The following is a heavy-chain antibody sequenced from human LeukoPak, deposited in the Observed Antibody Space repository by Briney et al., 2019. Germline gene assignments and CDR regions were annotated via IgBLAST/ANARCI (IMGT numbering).Heavy chain of an antibody. D-gene: IGHD1-1*01. V-gene: IGHV3-74*01. CDR3: ARSDNWNDVGY. CDR2: INTDGSST. Sequence: QTGGSLRLSCAASGFTFSSYWMHWVRQAPGKGLVWVSRINTDGSSTSYADSVKGRFTISRDNAKNTLYLQMNSLRAEDTAVYYCARSDNWNDVGYWGQGTLVTVSS. J-gene: IGHJ4*02. CDR1: GFTFSSYW.